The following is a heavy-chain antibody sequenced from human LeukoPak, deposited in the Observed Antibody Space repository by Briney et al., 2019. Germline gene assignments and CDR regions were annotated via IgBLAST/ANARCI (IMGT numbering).Heavy chain of an antibody. Sequence: PGGSLRLSCAASGFTFSSYGMHWVRQAPGKGLEWVAVISYDGSNKYYADSVKGRFTISRDNSKNTLYLQMNSLRAGDTAVYYCAKAGYSYGGFDYWGQGTLVTVSS. J-gene: IGHJ4*02. CDR2: ISYDGSNK. D-gene: IGHD5-18*01. V-gene: IGHV3-30*18. CDR3: AKAGYSYGGFDY. CDR1: GFTFSSYG.